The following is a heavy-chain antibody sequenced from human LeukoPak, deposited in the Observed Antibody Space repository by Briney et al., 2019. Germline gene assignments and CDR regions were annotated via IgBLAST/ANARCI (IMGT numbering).Heavy chain of an antibody. Sequence: ASVKVSCKASGYTFTSHYMHWVRQAPGQGLEWMGIINPSGGSTSYAQKFQGRVTMTRDTSTSTVYMELSSLRSEDTAVYYCARDWGGYSGYDPLWYFDLWGRGTLVTVSS. CDR2: INPSGGST. CDR1: GYTFTSHY. CDR3: ARDWGGYSGYDPLWYFDL. D-gene: IGHD5-12*01. J-gene: IGHJ2*01. V-gene: IGHV1-46*01.